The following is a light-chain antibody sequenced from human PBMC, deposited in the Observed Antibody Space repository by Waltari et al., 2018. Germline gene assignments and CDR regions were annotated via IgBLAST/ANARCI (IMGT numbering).Light chain of an antibody. J-gene: IGKJ2*03. CDR2: WAS. CDR1: QTVLSSSNNRNY. Sequence: DIVMTQSPDSVAVSLGERATISCQSSQTVLSSSNNRNYLTWYQQKPGQPPRLLVYWASTRESGVPDRFSGSGSGTDFTLTISSLQAEDVAVYYCHQFFTTPYSFGQGTKLEIK. CDR3: HQFFTTPYS. V-gene: IGKV4-1*01.